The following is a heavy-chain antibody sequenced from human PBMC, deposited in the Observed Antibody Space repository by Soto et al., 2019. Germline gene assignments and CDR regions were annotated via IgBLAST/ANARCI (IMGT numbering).Heavy chain of an antibody. CDR1: GFTFSSYG. CDR2: ISYDGSNK. V-gene: IGHV3-30*18. D-gene: IGHD3-22*01. Sequence: GGSLRLSCAASGFTFSSYGMHWVRQAPGKGLEWVAVISYDGSNKYYADSVKGRFTISRDNSKNTLYLQMNSLRAEDTAVYYCAKEMIGRYFDYWGQGTLVTVSS. CDR3: AKEMIGRYFDY. J-gene: IGHJ4*02.